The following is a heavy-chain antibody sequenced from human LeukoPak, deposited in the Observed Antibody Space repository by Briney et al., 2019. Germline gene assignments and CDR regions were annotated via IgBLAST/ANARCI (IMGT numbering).Heavy chain of an antibody. CDR1: GFTLSNYA. CDR2: IQPDGSEQ. V-gene: IGHV3-7*01. CDR3: ASQTYARFDP. Sequence: GGSLRLSCAASGFTLSNYAMSWVRQAPGKGLEWVGNIQPDGSEQYPVDSVKGRFTISRDNARNALFLQMNSLRVEDTAVYYCASQTYARFDPWGQGTLVTVSS. J-gene: IGHJ5*02. D-gene: IGHD3-16*01.